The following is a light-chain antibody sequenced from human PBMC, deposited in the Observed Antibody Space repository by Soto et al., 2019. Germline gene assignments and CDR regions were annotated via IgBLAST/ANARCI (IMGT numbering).Light chain of an antibody. CDR1: QSVNSNY. CDR2: GAS. J-gene: IGKJ1*01. CDR3: QQYDNSLRT. Sequence: EIVLTQSPGTLSLSPGERATLSCRASQSVNSNYLAWYQQKPGQSPRVLIYGASSRATGIPDRFSGSGSGTDFTLTISRLEPEDFAVYYCQQYDNSLRTFGQGTKVESK. V-gene: IGKV3-20*01.